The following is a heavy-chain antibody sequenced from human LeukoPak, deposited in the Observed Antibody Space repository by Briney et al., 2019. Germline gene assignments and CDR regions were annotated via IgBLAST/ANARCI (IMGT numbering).Heavy chain of an antibody. CDR3: ARRPYYYGSGSSRFDY. V-gene: IGHV4-34*01. CDR1: GGSFSGYY. Sequence: PSETLSLTCAVYGGSFSGYYWSWIRQPPGKGLEWIGEINHSGSTNCNPSLKSRVTISVDTSKNQFSLKLSSVTAADTAVYYCARRPYYYGSGSSRFDYWGQGTLVTVSS. CDR2: INHSGST. D-gene: IGHD3-10*01. J-gene: IGHJ4*02.